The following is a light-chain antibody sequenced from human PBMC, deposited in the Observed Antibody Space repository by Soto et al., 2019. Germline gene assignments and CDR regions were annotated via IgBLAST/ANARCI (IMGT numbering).Light chain of an antibody. CDR2: QIF. CDR3: MQTTHWPRT. V-gene: IGKV2-30*02. CDR1: QSLVHSDGNTY. J-gene: IGKJ1*01. Sequence: DVLLTQSPLSLPVTLGQPAAISCRSSQSLVHSDGNTYLNWLQQRPGHSPRRLIYQIFNRDSGVPDRFSGTGSGTDFILEISSVEAEDVGVYYCMQTTHWPRTFGQGTKVDIK.